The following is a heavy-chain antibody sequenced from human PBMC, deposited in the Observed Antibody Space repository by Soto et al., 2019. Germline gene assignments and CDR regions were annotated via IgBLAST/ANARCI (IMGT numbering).Heavy chain of an antibody. J-gene: IGHJ6*02. CDR2: IIPIFGTA. V-gene: IGHV1-69*13. CDR1: GGTFSSYA. CDR3: ARGNYYDSSGYLAPSTYYYYGMDV. D-gene: IGHD3-22*01. Sequence: GASVKVSCKASGGTFSSYAISWVRQAPGQGLEWMVGIIPIFGTANYAQKFQGRVTITADESTSTAYMELSSLRSEDTAVYYCARGNYYDSSGYLAPSTYYYYGMDVWGQGTTVTVAS.